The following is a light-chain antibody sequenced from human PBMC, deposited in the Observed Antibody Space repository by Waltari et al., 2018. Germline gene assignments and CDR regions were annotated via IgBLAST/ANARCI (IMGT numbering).Light chain of an antibody. CDR2: AAS. CDR3: QQSYSTPPYT. Sequence: DIQMTQSPSSLSASVGDRVTITCRASQSISSYLNWYQQKPGKAPKLLIYAASSLQSGGPSRFSGSGSGTDFTLTISSLQPEDCATYYCQQSYSTPPYTFGQGTKLEIK. J-gene: IGKJ2*01. V-gene: IGKV1-39*01. CDR1: QSISSY.